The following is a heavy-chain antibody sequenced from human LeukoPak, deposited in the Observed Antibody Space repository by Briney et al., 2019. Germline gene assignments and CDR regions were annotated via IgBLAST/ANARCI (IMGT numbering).Heavy chain of an antibody. CDR1: GGTFSSYA. CDR2: IIPIFGTA. J-gene: IGHJ5*02. CDR3: ASRYYSNSGCWFDP. D-gene: IGHD4-11*01. V-gene: IGHV1-69*06. Sequence: GASVKVSCKASGGTFSSYAISWVRQAPGQGFEWMGGIIPIFGTANYAQKFQGRVTITADKSTSTAYMELSSLRSEDTAVYYCASRYYSNSGCWFDPWGQGTLVIVSS.